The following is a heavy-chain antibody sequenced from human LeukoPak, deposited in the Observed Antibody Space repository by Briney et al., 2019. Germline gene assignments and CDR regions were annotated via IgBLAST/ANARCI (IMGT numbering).Heavy chain of an antibody. V-gene: IGHV4-39*07. J-gene: IGHJ4*02. CDR2: IYYSGST. CDR1: GGSISSSSYY. Sequence: SETLSLTCTVPGGSISSSSYYWGWIRQPPGKGLEWIGSIYYSGSTYYNQSLKSRVTISVDTSKNQFSLKLSSVTAADTAMYYCARLTGYRSSTSCYRAGIDYWGQGTLVTVSS. CDR3: ARLTGYRSSTSCYRAGIDY. D-gene: IGHD2-2*02.